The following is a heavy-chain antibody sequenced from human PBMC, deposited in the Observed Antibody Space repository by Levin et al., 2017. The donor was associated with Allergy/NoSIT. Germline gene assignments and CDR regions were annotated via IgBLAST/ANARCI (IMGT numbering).Heavy chain of an antibody. D-gene: IGHD6-19*01. V-gene: IGHV3-7*01. Sequence: GGSLRLSCAASGFTFSSYWMSWVRQAPGKGLEWVANIKQDGSEKYYVDSVKGRFTISRDNAKNSLYLQMNSLRAENTAVYYCARLSIAVTGTSPMTPYWGQGTLVTVSS. CDR2: IKQDGSEK. CDR3: ARLSIAVTGTSPMTPY. J-gene: IGHJ4*02. CDR1: GFTFSSYW.